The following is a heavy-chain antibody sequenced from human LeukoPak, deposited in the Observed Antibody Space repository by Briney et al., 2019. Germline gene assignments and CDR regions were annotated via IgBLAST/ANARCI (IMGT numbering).Heavy chain of an antibody. Sequence: GGSLRLSCAASGFTFSSYAMSWVRQAPGKGLEWVSAISGSGGSTYYADSVKGRFTISRDNSQNTLYLQMNSLRAEDTAVYYCAKKMGEPADYYYYMDVWGKGTTVTVSS. CDR3: AKKMGEPADYYYYMDV. CDR1: GFTFSSYA. D-gene: IGHD3-16*01. CDR2: ISGSGGST. V-gene: IGHV3-23*01. J-gene: IGHJ6*03.